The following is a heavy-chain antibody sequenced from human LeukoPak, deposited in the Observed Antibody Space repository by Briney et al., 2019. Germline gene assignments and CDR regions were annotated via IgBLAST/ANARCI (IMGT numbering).Heavy chain of an antibody. Sequence: PSATLSLTCTVSGASISSYYWSWIRQPPGKGLEWIGYIYYSGSTNYNPSLKSRVTFSVDTSKNQFSLKLYSVTAADTAVYYCATLAVADTRGPHYYYHYMDVWGKGTTVTVSS. CDR3: ATLAVADTRGPHYYYHYMDV. V-gene: IGHV4-59*01. CDR2: IYYSGST. J-gene: IGHJ6*03. CDR1: GASISSYY. D-gene: IGHD6-19*01.